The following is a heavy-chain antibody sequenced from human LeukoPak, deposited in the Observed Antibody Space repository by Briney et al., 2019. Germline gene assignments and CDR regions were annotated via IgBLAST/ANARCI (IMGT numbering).Heavy chain of an antibody. V-gene: IGHV1-3*01. J-gene: IGHJ4*02. CDR2: ISAGNGNT. CDR3: ARDSGSGNNDY. D-gene: IGHD1-26*01. CDR1: GYTFTSYA. Sequence: ASVKVSCKASGYTFTSYAIHWVRQAPGQRLEWMGWISAGNGNTRYSQNFQGRVTFISNTSATTAFMELSSLRSEDAAVYYCARDSGSGNNDYWGQGTLVTVSS.